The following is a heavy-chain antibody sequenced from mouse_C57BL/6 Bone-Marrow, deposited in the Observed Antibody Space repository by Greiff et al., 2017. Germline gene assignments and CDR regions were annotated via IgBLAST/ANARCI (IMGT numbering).Heavy chain of an antibody. D-gene: IGHD1-1*01. CDR1: GYTFTSYG. V-gene: IGHV1-81*01. CDR2: IYPRSGNT. Sequence: QVQLKQSGAELARPGASVKLSCKASGYTFTSYGISWVKQRTGQGLEWIGEIYPRSGNTYYNEKFKGKATLTADKSSSTAYMELRSLTSEDSAVYFCAITYYYGSSYGYFDVWGTGTTVTVSS. CDR3: AITYYYGSSYGYFDV. J-gene: IGHJ1*03.